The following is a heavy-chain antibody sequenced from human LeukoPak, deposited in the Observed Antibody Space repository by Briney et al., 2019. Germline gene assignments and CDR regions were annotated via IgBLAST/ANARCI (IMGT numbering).Heavy chain of an antibody. CDR2: ISAYNGNT. Sequence: ASVKVSCKASGYTFTSYGISWVRQAPGQGLEWMGWISAYNGNTNYAQKLQGRVTMTTDTSTSTAYMELRSLRSDDTAVYYCARGDCSSTSCHQGYYYYYYMDVWGKGTTVTASS. CDR1: GYTFTSYG. CDR3: ARGDCSSTSCHQGYYYYYYMDV. V-gene: IGHV1-18*01. J-gene: IGHJ6*03. D-gene: IGHD2-2*01.